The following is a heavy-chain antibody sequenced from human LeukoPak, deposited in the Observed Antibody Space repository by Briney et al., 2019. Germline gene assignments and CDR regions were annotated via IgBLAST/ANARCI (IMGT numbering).Heavy chain of an antibody. J-gene: IGHJ6*03. D-gene: IGHD1-1*01. CDR2: IIPIFGTA. V-gene: IGHV1-69*05. Sequence: SVKVSCKASGGTFSSYAISWVRQAPGQGLEWMGGIIPIFGTANYAQKFQGRVTITTDESTSTAYMELSSLRSEDTAVYYCARGVWNPRKVRKTYYYYYYMDVWGKGTTVTVSS. CDR1: GGTFSSYA. CDR3: ARGVWNPRKVRKTYYYYYYMDV.